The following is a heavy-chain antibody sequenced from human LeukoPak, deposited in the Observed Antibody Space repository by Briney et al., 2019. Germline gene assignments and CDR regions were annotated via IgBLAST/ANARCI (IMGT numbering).Heavy chain of an antibody. Sequence: PGGSLRLSCAASGFTFSSYAMSWVRQAPGKGLEWVSAISGSGGSTYYADSVKGRFTISRDNYKNTLYLQMNSLRAEDTAVYYCAKDEGSGWSNWFDPWGQGALVTVSS. CDR2: ISGSGGST. V-gene: IGHV3-23*01. J-gene: IGHJ5*02. CDR3: AKDEGSGWSNWFDP. D-gene: IGHD6-19*01. CDR1: GFTFSSYA.